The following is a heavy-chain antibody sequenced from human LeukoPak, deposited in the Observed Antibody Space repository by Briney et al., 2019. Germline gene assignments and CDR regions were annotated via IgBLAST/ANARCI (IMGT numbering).Heavy chain of an antibody. V-gene: IGHV3-30-3*01. J-gene: IGHJ4*02. CDR2: ISYDGSNK. CDR1: GFTFSSYA. Sequence: GGTLRLSCAASGFTFSSYAMHWVREAPGTGLESVAVISYDGSNKYYADSVKGRFTISRDNSKNTLYLQMNSLRAEDTAVYYCARGIDPGYSYGPFDYWGQGTLVTVSS. CDR3: ARGIDPGYSYGPFDY. D-gene: IGHD5-18*01.